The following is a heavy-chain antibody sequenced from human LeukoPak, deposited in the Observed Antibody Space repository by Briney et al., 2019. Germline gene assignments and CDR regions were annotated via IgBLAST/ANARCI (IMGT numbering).Heavy chain of an antibody. CDR2: IYSGGSS. J-gene: IGHJ6*02. Sequence: GGSLRLSRAASGFTVSSNYTSWVRQAPGKGLEWVSVIYSGGSSYYADSVKGRFTISRDNSKNTLYLQMNSLRAEDTAVYYCARDAYYYGMDVWGQGTTVTVSS. CDR3: ARDAYYYGMDV. CDR1: GFTVSSNY. V-gene: IGHV3-53*01.